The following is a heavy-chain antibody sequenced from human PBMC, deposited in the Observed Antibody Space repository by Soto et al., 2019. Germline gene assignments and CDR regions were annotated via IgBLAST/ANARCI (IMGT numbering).Heavy chain of an antibody. Sequence: GASVKVSCKASGGTFSSYAISWVRQAPGQGLEWMGGIIPIFGTANYAQKFQGRVTITADESTSTAYMELSSLRSEDTAVYYCARAYYYDSSGYSEFDYWGQGXLVTVSS. V-gene: IGHV1-69*13. CDR3: ARAYYYDSSGYSEFDY. D-gene: IGHD3-22*01. J-gene: IGHJ4*02. CDR1: GGTFSSYA. CDR2: IIPIFGTA.